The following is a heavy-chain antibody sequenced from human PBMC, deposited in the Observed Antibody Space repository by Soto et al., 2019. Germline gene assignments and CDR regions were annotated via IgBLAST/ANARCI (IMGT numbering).Heavy chain of an antibody. CDR3: ARQRVLSTNMFITSFDP. CDR2: VYYTETT. D-gene: IGHD3-10*02. Sequence: SETLSLTCSLSGGSINSSDHFWGWIRQTPGKGLEWIGSVYYTETTYYNPSLKSPVTISVETSRNTFSLKVNSVTAADTGIYYCARQRVLSTNMFITSFDPWGQGTMVTVS. J-gene: IGHJ5*02. V-gene: IGHV4-39*01. CDR1: GGSINSSDHF.